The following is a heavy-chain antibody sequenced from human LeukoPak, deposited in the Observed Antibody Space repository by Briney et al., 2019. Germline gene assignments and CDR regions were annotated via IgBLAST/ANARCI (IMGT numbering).Heavy chain of an antibody. CDR2: IRSKANSYAT. CDR1: GFTFSGSA. Sequence: PGGSLRLPCAASGFTFSGSAMHWVRQASGKGLEWVGRIRSKANSYATAYAASVKGRFTISRDDSKNTAYLQMNSLKTEDTAVYYCTSESSSSDDYWGQGTLVTVSS. CDR3: TSESSSSDDY. D-gene: IGHD6-6*01. V-gene: IGHV3-73*01. J-gene: IGHJ4*02.